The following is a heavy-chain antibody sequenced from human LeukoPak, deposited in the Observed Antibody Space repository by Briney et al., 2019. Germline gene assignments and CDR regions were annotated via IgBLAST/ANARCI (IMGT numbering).Heavy chain of an antibody. D-gene: IGHD3-22*01. CDR2: INDSGGGT. V-gene: IGHV3-23*01. J-gene: IGHJ4*02. Sequence: PGGSLRLSCTASGFTFSNFAMTWVRQAPGKGLEWVSVINDSGGGTSYADFGEGRFTISRDNSKNTLYLQMNSLRAEDTAVYYCAKDHYDSSGYYFDYFDYWGQGTLVTVSS. CDR3: AKDHYDSSGYYFDYFDY. CDR1: GFTFSNFA.